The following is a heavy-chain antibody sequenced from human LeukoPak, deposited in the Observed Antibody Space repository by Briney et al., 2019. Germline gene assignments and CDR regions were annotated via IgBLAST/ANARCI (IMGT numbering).Heavy chain of an antibody. D-gene: IGHD4-17*01. CDR1: GFTFSSYY. V-gene: IGHV3-21*01. CDR3: ARITSGDSEY. J-gene: IGHJ4*02. CDR2: ISSSSSYT. Sequence: RGSLRLSCAASGFTFSSYYMNWVRQAPGKGLEWVSCISSSSSYTYYADSVKGRFTISRDNAKNSLYLQMNSLRAEDTAVYYCARITSGDSEYWGQGTLVIVSS.